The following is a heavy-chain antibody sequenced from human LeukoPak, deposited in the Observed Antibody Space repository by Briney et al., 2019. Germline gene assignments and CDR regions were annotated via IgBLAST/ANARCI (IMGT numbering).Heavy chain of an antibody. CDR3: ARGSIAEAAAFDY. D-gene: IGHD6-13*01. Sequence: SETLSLTCGVSGGSISSSSYSWTWIRQPPGKGLEWVGTMYHSGTTYYNPSLTSRGTISVDTSKNQFSLRLKFVTAADTAVYYCARGSIAEAAAFDYWGQGTLVTVSS. V-gene: IGHV4-39*07. CDR2: MYHSGTT. J-gene: IGHJ4*02. CDR1: GGSISSSSYS.